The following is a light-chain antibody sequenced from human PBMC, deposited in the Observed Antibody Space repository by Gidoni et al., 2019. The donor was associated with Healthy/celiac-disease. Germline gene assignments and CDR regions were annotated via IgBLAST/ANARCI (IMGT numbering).Light chain of an antibody. J-gene: IGKJ1*01. Sequence: DIQMTQSPSSLSASVGDRVTITCRASQSSSSYLKWYQQKPGKAPKLLIYAASSLQSGVQSRFSGRGSGTDFTLTISRLQPEDVATYYCQQSYSTPRTFGQXTKVEIK. CDR3: QQSYSTPRT. CDR2: AAS. CDR1: QSSSSY. V-gene: IGKV1-39*01.